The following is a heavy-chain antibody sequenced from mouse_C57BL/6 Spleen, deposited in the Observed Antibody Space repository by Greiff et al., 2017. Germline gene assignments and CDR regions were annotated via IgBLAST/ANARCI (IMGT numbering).Heavy chain of an antibody. J-gene: IGHJ3*01. CDR2: IHPSDSDT. D-gene: IGHD2-4*01. CDR1: GYTFTSYW. CDR3: AIWPGYEYDEAWFAY. Sequence: QVQLQQPGAELVKPGASVKVSCKASGYTFTSYWMHWVKQRPGQGLEWIGRIHPSDSDTNYNQKFKGKATLTVDKSSSTAYMQLSSLTSEDSAVYYCAIWPGYEYDEAWFAYWGQGTLVTVSA. V-gene: IGHV1-74*01.